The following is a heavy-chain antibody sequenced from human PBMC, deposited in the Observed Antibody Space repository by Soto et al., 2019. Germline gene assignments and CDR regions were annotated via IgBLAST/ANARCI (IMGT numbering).Heavy chain of an antibody. J-gene: IGHJ4*02. CDR2: IYHSGST. D-gene: IGHD6-6*01. V-gene: IGHV4-30-2*01. Sequence: QLQLQESGSGLVKPSQTLSLTCAVSGGSISSGGYSWSWIRQPPGKGLEWIGYIYHSGSTYYNPSIKSRVTISVDRSKNQFSLKLSSVTAADTAVYYCARYSIAARRGIDYWGQGTLVTVSS. CDR3: ARYSIAARRGIDY. CDR1: GGSISSGGYS.